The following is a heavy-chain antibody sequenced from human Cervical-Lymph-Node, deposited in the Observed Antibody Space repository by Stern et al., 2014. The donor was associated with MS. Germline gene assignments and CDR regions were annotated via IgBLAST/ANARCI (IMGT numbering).Heavy chain of an antibody. V-gene: IGHV3-30*18. CDR2: ISFDGRDK. J-gene: IGHJ5*02. Sequence: VQLVESGRGVVQPGGSLRLSCAASGFAFSDYGMHWVRQAPGKGLEWVAGISFDGRDKYYANSVKGRCTISRDNSQNTLHLQVNSLRTEDTALYYCAKASSGGYDFRLAETWGQGTLVIVSS. D-gene: IGHD5-12*01. CDR3: AKASSGGYDFRLAET. CDR1: GFAFSDYG.